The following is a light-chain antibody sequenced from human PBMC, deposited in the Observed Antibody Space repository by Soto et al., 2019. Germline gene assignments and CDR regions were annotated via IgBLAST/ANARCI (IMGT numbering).Light chain of an antibody. CDR2: AAS. Sequence: DIQLTQSPASISASVGDRITITCRASQGISTDLAWFQQRPGQAPKSLIHAASVLQTGVPSVFSASGSGTDFSLTISGLQPDDFATYYCQQYYTYPFTFGPGTRV. V-gene: IGKV1-16*01. CDR3: QQYYTYPFT. J-gene: IGKJ3*01. CDR1: QGISTD.